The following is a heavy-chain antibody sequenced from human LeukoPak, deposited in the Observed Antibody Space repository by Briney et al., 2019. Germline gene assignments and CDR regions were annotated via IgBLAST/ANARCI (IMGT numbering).Heavy chain of an antibody. V-gene: IGHV1-69*05. D-gene: IGHD1-26*01. CDR2: IIPIFGTA. CDR1: GGTFSSYA. J-gene: IGHJ3*02. CDR3: ARDELRGPGAFDI. Sequence: SVKVSCKASGGTFSSYAISWVRQAPGQGLEWMGRIIPIFGTANYAQKFQGGVTITTDESTSTAYMELSSLRSEDTAVYCCARDELRGPGAFDIWGQGTMVTVSS.